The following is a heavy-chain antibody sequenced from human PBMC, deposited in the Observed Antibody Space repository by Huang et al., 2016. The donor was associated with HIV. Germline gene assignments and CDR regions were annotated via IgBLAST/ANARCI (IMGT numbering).Heavy chain of an antibody. Sequence: QVQLVQSGAEVKKPGASVKVSCKASGYAFTSYYMHWVRQAPGQGLEWTGISSPRDGSTSDAQKFQGRVTTTRDTSTNTVFMELSSLRSEDTAVYYCARDRDFYDSSGYWGFNYFDYWGQGTLVTVSS. J-gene: IGHJ4*02. D-gene: IGHD3-22*01. CDR3: ARDRDFYDSSGYWGFNYFDY. V-gene: IGHV1-46*01. CDR1: GYAFTSYY. CDR2: SSPRDGST.